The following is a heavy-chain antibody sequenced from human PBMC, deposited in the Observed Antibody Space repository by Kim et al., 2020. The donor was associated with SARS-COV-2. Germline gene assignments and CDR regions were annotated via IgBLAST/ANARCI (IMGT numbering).Heavy chain of an antibody. CDR1: GGSISSSNYY. Sequence: SETLSLTCTVSGGSISSSNYYWGWIRQPPGKGREWIGNIYYSGSAYYSPSLKSRVTISVDTSKNQLSLKLRSVTAADTAVYYCARHYHYYYMDVWGKGTTVTVSS. J-gene: IGHJ6*03. CDR3: ARHYHYYYMDV. CDR2: IYYSGSA. V-gene: IGHV4-39*01. D-gene: IGHD3-16*02.